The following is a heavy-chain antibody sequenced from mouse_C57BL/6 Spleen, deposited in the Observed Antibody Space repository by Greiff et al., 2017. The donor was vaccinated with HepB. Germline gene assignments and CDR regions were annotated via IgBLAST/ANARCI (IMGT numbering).Heavy chain of an antibody. J-gene: IGHJ2*01. CDR1: GFTFSNYW. Sequence: EVKLEESGGGLVQPGGSMKLSCVASGFTFSNYWMNWVRQSPEKGLEWVAQIRLKSDNYATHYAESVKGRFTISRDDSKSSVYLQMNNLRAEDTGIYYCTGSWHGYPDYWGQGTTLTVSS. CDR3: TGSWHGYPDY. CDR2: IRLKSDNYAT. D-gene: IGHD2-2*01. V-gene: IGHV6-3*01.